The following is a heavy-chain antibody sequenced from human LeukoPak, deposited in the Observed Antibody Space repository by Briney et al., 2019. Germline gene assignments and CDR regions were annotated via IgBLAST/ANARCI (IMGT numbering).Heavy chain of an antibody. D-gene: IGHD6-19*01. V-gene: IGHV4-59*12. J-gene: IGHJ4*02. CDR3: ARVGPYSSGWEYYFDY. CDR1: GGSISSYY. Sequence: SETLSLTCTVSGGSISSYYWSWIRQPPGKGLEWIGYIYYSGSTNYNPSLKSRVTISVDTSKNQFSLKLSSVTAADTAVYYCARVGPYSSGWEYYFDYWGQGTLVTVSS. CDR2: IYYSGST.